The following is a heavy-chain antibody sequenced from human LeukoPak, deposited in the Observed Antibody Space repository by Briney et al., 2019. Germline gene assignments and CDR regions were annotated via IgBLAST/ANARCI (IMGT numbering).Heavy chain of an antibody. V-gene: IGHV3-30*19. D-gene: IGHD3-22*01. Sequence: QPGGSLRLSCAASGFTFSSYAMHWVRQAPGKGLEWVAVIFYDGSTKYYGDSVKGRFTISRDNSKKTLYLQMNSLRAEDTAVYYCARDPRGPTGYDSRGRDSFDYWGQGTLVTVSS. CDR2: IFYDGSTK. CDR3: ARDPRGPTGYDSRGRDSFDY. CDR1: GFTFSSYA. J-gene: IGHJ4*02.